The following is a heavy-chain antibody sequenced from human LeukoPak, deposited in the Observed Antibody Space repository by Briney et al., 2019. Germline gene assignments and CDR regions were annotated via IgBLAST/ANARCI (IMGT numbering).Heavy chain of an antibody. CDR1: GYTFTSYA. D-gene: IGHD3-9*01. J-gene: IGHJ3*02. CDR2: INTNTGNP. Sequence: ASGKVSCKASGYTFTSYAMNWVRQAPGQGLEWMGWINTNTGNPTYAQGFTGRFVFSLDTSVSTAYLQISSLKAEDTAVYYCARGLRYFDWLSVDAFDIWGQGTMVTVSS. V-gene: IGHV7-4-1*02. CDR3: ARGLRYFDWLSVDAFDI.